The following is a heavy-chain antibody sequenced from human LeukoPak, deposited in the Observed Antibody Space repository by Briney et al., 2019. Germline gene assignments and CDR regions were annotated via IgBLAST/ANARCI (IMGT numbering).Heavy chain of an antibody. CDR3: ARGSVVVVTAILSLGY. V-gene: IGHV1-46*01. Sequence: GASVKVSCKASGYTFTSYYMHWVRQAPGQGLEWMGIINPSGGSTSYAQKFQGRVTMTRDTSTSTVYMELSSLRSEDTAVYYCARGSVVVVTAILSLGYWGQGTLVTVSS. D-gene: IGHD2-21*02. CDR1: GYTFTSYY. CDR2: INPSGGST. J-gene: IGHJ4*02.